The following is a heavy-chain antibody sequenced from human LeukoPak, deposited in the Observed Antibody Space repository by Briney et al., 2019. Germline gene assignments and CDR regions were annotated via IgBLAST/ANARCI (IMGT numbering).Heavy chain of an antibody. CDR2: SYTSGST. CDR3: ARGTYSNYIHNSFDP. Sequence: SETLSLTCTVSGGSISSYYWSWVRQPAGKGLEWIGRSYTSGSTNYNPSLKSRVTMSVDTSKNQFSLKLSSVTAADTAVYYCARGTYSNYIHNSFDPWGQGTLVTVSS. CDR1: GGSISSYY. D-gene: IGHD4-11*01. V-gene: IGHV4-4*07. J-gene: IGHJ5*02.